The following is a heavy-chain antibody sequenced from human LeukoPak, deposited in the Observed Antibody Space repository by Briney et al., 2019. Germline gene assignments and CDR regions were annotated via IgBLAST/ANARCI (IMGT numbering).Heavy chain of an antibody. CDR3: ARGVYIVAAQYGY. J-gene: IGHJ4*02. CDR2: IYYSGST. Sequence: SETLSLTCTVSGGSISSSSYYWGWIRQPPGKGLEWIGSIYYSGSTNYNPSLKSRVTISVDTSKNQFSLKLNSVTAADTAVYYCARGVYIVAAQYGYWGQGTLVTVSS. CDR1: GGSISSSSYY. V-gene: IGHV4-39*07. D-gene: IGHD6-13*01.